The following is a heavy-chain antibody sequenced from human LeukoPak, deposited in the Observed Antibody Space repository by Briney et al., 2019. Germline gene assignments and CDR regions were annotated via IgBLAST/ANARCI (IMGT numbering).Heavy chain of an antibody. J-gene: IGHJ5*02. D-gene: IGHD6-13*01. V-gene: IGHV4-39*07. CDR1: GDSISSSWYY. CDR2: IYHSGST. Sequence: SETLSLTCTVSGDSISSSWYYWGWIRQPPGKGLECIGTIYHSGSTYYNPSLKSRVTISVDTSKNQFSLKLNSVTAADTAVYYCARIYSSSWFLNWFDPWGQGTLVTVSS. CDR3: ARIYSSSWFLNWFDP.